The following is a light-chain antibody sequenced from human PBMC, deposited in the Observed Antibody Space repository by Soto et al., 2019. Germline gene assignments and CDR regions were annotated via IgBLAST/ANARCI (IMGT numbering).Light chain of an antibody. J-gene: IGLJ1*01. CDR1: SSDVGGYKY. V-gene: IGLV2-8*01. CDR3: SSYAGSDLYV. CDR2: AVS. Sequence: QSALTQPPSASGSPGQSVTISCTGTSSDVGGYKYGSWYQQHPGKAPQVMIYAVSKRPSGVPDRFSGSKSGNTASLTVSGLQAEDEADYYCSSYAGSDLYVFGSGTKVTVL.